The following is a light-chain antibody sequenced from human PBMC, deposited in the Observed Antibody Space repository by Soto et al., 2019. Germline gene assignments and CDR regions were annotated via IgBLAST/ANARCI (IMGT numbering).Light chain of an antibody. Sequence: SYGLTQPPSVSVAPGETARIACGGNNIGSKGVHWYQQKPGQAPVLVIYSDTDLPPVIPERFSGSNSANMATLTISSVEAGEEADYYCQVWDSGSAHVLFGGGTKLTVL. CDR1: NIGSKG. CDR2: SDT. J-gene: IGLJ2*01. CDR3: QVWDSGSAHVL. V-gene: IGLV3-21*01.